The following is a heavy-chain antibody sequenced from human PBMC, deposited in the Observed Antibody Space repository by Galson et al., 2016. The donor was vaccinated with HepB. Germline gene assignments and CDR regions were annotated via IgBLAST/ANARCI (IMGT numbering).Heavy chain of an antibody. CDR3: AKGLYNDFWSGFPPYSDNVRDV. D-gene: IGHD3-3*01. V-gene: IGHV3-30*18. J-gene: IGHJ6*02. Sequence: SLRLSCAASGFTFSSYGMHWVRQAPGQGLEWVAVVSFDGSQKYYPDSVKGRFAISRDNSKNTLFLHVSSLSSEDTAVYYCAKGLYNDFWSGFPPYSDNVRDVGGQGTPVTVSS. CDR1: GFTFSSYG. CDR2: VSFDGSQK.